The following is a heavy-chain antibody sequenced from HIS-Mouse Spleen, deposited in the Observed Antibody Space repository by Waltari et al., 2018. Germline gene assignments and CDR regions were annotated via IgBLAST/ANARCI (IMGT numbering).Heavy chain of an antibody. CDR3: ARSPYYDFWSGYSDNWFDP. J-gene: IGHJ5*02. V-gene: IGHV4-59*01. D-gene: IGHD3-3*01. CDR1: GGSISSYY. Sequence: QVQLQESGPGLVKPSETLSLTCTVSGGSISSYYWSWIRQPPGKGLEWIGYIYYSGSTNYNPDVKSRVTISVDTSKNQFSLKLSSVTAADTAVYYCARSPYYDFWSGYSDNWFDPWGQGTLVTVSS. CDR2: IYYSGST.